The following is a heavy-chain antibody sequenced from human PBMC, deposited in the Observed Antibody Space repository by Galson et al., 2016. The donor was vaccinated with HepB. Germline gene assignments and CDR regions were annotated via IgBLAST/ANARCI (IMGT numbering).Heavy chain of an antibody. V-gene: IGHV4-34*09. J-gene: IGHJ4*02. CDR2: IYYSGST. D-gene: IGHD3-10*01. CDR3: ARDRSSGSGSFGY. Sequence: TLSLTCAVYGGSFSGYYWSWIRQPPGKGLEWIGSIYYSGSTYYNPSLKSRVTISVDTSKNQFSLKLSSVTAADTAVYFCARDRSSGSGSFGYWGQGTLVTVSS. CDR1: GGSFSGYY.